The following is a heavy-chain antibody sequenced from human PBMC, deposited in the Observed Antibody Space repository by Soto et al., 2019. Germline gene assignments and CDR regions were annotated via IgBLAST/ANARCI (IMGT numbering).Heavy chain of an antibody. D-gene: IGHD6-19*01. V-gene: IGHV5-51*01. J-gene: IGHJ6*02. CDR2: IYPGDSDT. CDR1: GYSFTSYW. CDR3: ARHDSIAVAQHYYGMAV. Sequence: PGESLKISCKGSGYSFTSYWIGWVRQMPGKGLEWMGIIYPGDSDTRYSPSFQGQVTISADKSISTAYLQWSSLKASDTAMYYCARHDSIAVAQHYYGMAVWGQGTTVTVSS.